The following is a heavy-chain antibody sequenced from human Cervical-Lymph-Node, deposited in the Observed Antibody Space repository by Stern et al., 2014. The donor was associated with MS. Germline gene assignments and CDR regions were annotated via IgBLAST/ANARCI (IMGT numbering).Heavy chain of an antibody. V-gene: IGHV1-69*01. J-gene: IGHJ6*02. CDR1: GGTFSNYA. D-gene: IGHD1-14*01. CDR3: ARDSEIFFAMDV. CDR2: IIPIFGTK. Sequence: VHLVESGAEVKKPGSSVKISCKASGGTFSNYAFSWVRQAPGPGLAWMGGIIPIFGTKNYAQKFQGRVTITADESTSTVYMEMSSLRSDDTAVYYCARDSEIFFAMDVWGQGTTVTVSS.